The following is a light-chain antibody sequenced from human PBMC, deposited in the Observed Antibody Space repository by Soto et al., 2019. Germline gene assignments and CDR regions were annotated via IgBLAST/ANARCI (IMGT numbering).Light chain of an antibody. Sequence: QSVLTQPASVSGSPGQSITISCTGTSSDVGGYNYVSWYQQHPGKAPKLMIYDVSNRPSGVSNRFYGSKSGNTASLPISGLQAEDAADYYCSSYTSSGTLVVFGGGTKLTVL. CDR1: SSDVGGYNY. J-gene: IGLJ2*01. V-gene: IGLV2-14*01. CDR2: DVS. CDR3: SSYTSSGTLVV.